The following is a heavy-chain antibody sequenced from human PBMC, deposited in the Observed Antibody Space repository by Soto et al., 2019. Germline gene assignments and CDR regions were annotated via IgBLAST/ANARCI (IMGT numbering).Heavy chain of an antibody. J-gene: IGHJ3*02. V-gene: IGHV4-59*01. CDR2: IYYSGST. Sequence: PSETLSLTCPVSGGSLSSYYWSWIRQPPGKGLEWIGYIYYSGSTNYNPSLKSRVTISVDTSKNQFSLKLSSVTAADTAVYYCARDGLLDAAFDIWGQGTMVTVSS. CDR1: GGSLSSYY. D-gene: IGHD2-21*01. CDR3: ARDGLLDAAFDI.